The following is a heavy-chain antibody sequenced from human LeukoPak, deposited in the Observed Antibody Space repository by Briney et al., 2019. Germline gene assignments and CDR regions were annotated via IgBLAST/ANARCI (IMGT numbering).Heavy chain of an antibody. J-gene: IGHJ4*02. Sequence: PGGSLRLSCAASHFTFTNRWMNWVRQAPGKGLEWVGRIKSKTDGGTTDYAAPVKGRFTISRDDSKNTLYLQMNSLKTEDTAVYYCTTKPLGNSYGLRWGQGTLVTVSS. CDR2: IKSKTDGGTT. CDR1: HFTFTNRW. D-gene: IGHD5-18*01. CDR3: TTKPLGNSYGLR. V-gene: IGHV3-15*07.